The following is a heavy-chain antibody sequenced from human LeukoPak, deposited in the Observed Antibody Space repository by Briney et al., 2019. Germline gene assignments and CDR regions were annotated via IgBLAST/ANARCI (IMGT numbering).Heavy chain of an antibody. CDR2: IYYSGST. J-gene: IGHJ4*02. D-gene: IGHD3-9*01. CDR3: ARSKDILTGYCFDY. V-gene: IGHV4-39*01. Sequence: SETLSLTCTVSGGSISSSSYYWGWIRQPPGKGLEWIGSIYYSGSTYYNPSLKSRVTISVDTSKNQFSLKLSSVTAADTAVYYCARSKDILTGYCFDYWGQGTLVTVSS. CDR1: GGSISSSSYY.